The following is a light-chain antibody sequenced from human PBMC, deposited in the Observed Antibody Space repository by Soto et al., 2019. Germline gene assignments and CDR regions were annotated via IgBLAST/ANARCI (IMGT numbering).Light chain of an antibody. J-gene: IGKJ5*01. CDR1: QTVSRH. CDR2: GAS. Sequence: EIVMTQSPGTLSVSPGERATLSCRASQTVSRHLAWYQQKPGQAPRLLIFGASTRATGIPDRFSGSGSGTDFTLTISFLQSEDFAVYYCQQYNIWRSISFGQGTRLEIK. CDR3: QQYNIWRSIS. V-gene: IGKV3-15*01.